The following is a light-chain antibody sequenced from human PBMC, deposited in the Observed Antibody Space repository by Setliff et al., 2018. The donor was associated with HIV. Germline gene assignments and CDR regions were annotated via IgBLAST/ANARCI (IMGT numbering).Light chain of an antibody. CDR2: DVS. J-gene: IGLJ1*01. V-gene: IGLV2-14*01. CDR1: SSDVGGYNY. CDR3: SSYTSSSTYV. Sequence: ALTQPASVSGSPGQSITISCTGTSSDVGGYNYVSWYQQHPGKAPKLMIYDVSKRPSGVSNRFSGSKSGNTASLTISGLQAEDEADYYCSSYTSSSTYVFGTGTKVTVL.